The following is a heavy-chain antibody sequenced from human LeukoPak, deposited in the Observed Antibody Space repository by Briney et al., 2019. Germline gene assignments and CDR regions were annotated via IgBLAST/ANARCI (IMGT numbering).Heavy chain of an antibody. V-gene: IGHV4-39*01. CDR3: ARGVYYGSGSYYNRVATISR. CDR1: GGSISSSSYY. CDR2: IYYSGST. Sequence: SETLSLTCTVSGGSISSSSYYWGWIRQPPGKGLEWIGSIYYSGSTYYNPSLKSRVTISVDTSKNQFSLKLSSVTAADTAVYYCARGVYYGSGSYYNRVATISRWGQGTLVTVSS. D-gene: IGHD3-10*01. J-gene: IGHJ4*02.